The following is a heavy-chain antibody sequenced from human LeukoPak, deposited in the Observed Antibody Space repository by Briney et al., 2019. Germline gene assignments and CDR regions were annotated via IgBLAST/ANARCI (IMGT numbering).Heavy chain of an antibody. CDR3: AKEPFRESKIQFWSGYLQFDY. CDR2: ISGSGGST. Sequence: GGSLRLSCAASGFTFSSYAMSWVRQAPGKGLEWVSAISGSGGSTYYADSVKGRFTISRDNSKNTLYLQMNSLRAEDTAVYYCAKEPFRESKIQFWSGYLQFDYWGQGTLVTVSS. CDR1: GFTFSSYA. J-gene: IGHJ4*02. D-gene: IGHD3-3*01. V-gene: IGHV3-23*01.